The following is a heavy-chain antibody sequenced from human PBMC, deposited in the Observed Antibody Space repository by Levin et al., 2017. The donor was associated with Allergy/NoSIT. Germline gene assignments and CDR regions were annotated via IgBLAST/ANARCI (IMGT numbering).Heavy chain of an antibody. CDR2: ISAYNGNT. CDR3: ARVGIDFWGVYQKSWGYMDV. D-gene: IGHD3-3*01. J-gene: IGHJ6*03. CDR1: GYNFTNYG. Sequence: GESLKISCKASGYNFTNYGISWVRQAPGQGLEWMGWISAYNGNTNYAQKFRGRVTMTIQTSTNTAYMELRSLRSDDTAVYYCARVGIDFWGVYQKSWGYMDVWGQGTTVTVSS. V-gene: IGHV1-18*01.